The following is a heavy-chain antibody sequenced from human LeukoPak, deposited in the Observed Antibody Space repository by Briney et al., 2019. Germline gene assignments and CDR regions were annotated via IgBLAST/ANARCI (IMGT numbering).Heavy chain of an antibody. J-gene: IGHJ4*02. V-gene: IGHV3-7*03. D-gene: IGHD3-3*01. CDR3: ARELFFWSGSHPVTSLDY. CDR2: IKQDGSGK. Sequence: QPSETLSLTCAVYGGSFSGYYWSWIRQPPGKGLEWVANIKQDGSGKYYVDSVKGRFTISRDNAKNSLYLQINSLRAEDTAVYYCARELFFWSGSHPVTSLDYWGQGTLVTVSS. CDR1: GGSFSGYY.